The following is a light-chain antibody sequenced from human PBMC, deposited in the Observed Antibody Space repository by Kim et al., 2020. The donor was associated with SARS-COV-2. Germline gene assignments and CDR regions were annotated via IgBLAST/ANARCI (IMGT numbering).Light chain of an antibody. J-gene: IGLJ1*01. V-gene: IGLV3-1*01. Sequence: VSPGQTASITCSGDKLGDKYACWYQQKPGQSPVLVIYQDSTRPSGLPERFSGSNSGNTATLTISGTQAMDEADYYCQAWDSSTYVFGTGTKVTVL. CDR1: KLGDKY. CDR2: QDS. CDR3: QAWDSSTYV.